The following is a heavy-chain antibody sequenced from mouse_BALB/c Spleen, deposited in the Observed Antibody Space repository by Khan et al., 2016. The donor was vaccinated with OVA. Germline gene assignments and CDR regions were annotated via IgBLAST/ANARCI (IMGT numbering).Heavy chain of an antibody. J-gene: IGHJ4*01. CDR3: ARQPYYDYDIMDY. D-gene: IGHD2-10*01. V-gene: IGHV2-6-1*01. CDR2: IWSDGTT. CDR1: GFSLTDYG. Sequence: VQLQESGPGLVAPSQSLTITCTISGFSLTDYGVHWVRQPPGKGLEWLVVIWSDGTTTYNSALKSRLIIITDNSKSQAFLKMNSLQTDDTAKYYGARQPYYDYDIMDYWGQGTSVTVSS.